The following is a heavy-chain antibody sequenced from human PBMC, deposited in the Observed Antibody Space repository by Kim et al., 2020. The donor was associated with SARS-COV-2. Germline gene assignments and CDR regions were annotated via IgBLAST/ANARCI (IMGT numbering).Heavy chain of an antibody. V-gene: IGHV3-30*18. CDR2: ISYDGSNK. CDR1: GFTFSSYG. Sequence: GGSLRLSCAASGFTFSSYGMHWVRQAPGKGLEWVAVISYDGSNKYYADSVKGRFTISRDNSKNTLYLQMNSLRAEDTAVYYCAKDRVTMVRGTKRPVTLDYWGQGTLVTVSS. J-gene: IGHJ4*02. CDR3: AKDRVTMVRGTKRPVTLDY. D-gene: IGHD3-10*01.